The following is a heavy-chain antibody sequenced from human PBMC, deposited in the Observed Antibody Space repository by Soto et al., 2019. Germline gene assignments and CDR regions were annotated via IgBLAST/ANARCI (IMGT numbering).Heavy chain of an antibody. V-gene: IGHV1-69*02. CDR3: ARGGYCSGGSCFPFDY. CDR2: IIPILGIA. CDR1: GGTFSSYT. Sequence: QVQLVQSGAEGKKPGSSVKVSCKASGGTFSSYTISWVRQAPGQGLEWMGRIIPILGIANYAQKFQGRVTITADKSTSTAYMELSSLRSEDTAVYYCARGGYCSGGSCFPFDYWGQGTLVTVSS. J-gene: IGHJ4*02. D-gene: IGHD2-15*01.